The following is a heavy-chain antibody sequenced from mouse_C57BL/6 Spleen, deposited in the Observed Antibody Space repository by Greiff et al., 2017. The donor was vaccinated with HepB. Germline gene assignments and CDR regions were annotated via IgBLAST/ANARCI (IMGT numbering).Heavy chain of an antibody. V-gene: IGHV1-64*01. CDR2: IHPNSGST. Sequence: QVQLQQPGAELVKPGASVKLSCKASGYTFTSYWMHWVKQRPGQGLEWIGMIHPNSGSTNYNEKLKSKATLTVDKSSSTAYMQLSSLTSEDSAVYYCFYDGYYDYAMDYWGQGTSVTVSS. J-gene: IGHJ4*01. CDR3: FYDGYYDYAMDY. D-gene: IGHD2-3*01. CDR1: GYTFTSYW.